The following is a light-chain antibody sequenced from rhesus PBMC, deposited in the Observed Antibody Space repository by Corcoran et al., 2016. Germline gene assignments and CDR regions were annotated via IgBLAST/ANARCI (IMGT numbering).Light chain of an antibody. J-gene: IGKJ4*01. V-gene: IGKV1-22*01. CDR2: KAS. Sequence: DIQMTQSPSSLSASVGDTVTITCRASQSISSWLDWYQQKPGKAPKLLIYKASSLQSGVPSRFSCDGSGTDFTLTISSLQHEDCATYCCLQYSNSPVTFGGGTKVEIK. CDR3: LQYSNSPVT. CDR1: QSISSW.